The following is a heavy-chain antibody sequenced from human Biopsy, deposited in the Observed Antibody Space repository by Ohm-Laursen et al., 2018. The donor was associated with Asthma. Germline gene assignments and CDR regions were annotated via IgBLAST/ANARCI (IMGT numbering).Heavy chain of an antibody. D-gene: IGHD2-2*01. V-gene: IGHV3-33*06. J-gene: IGHJ6*02. CDR3: AKGFSSTSCYGICYYYVMDV. CDR2: IWYDGSNK. Sequence: SLRLSCAASGFTFSSYGMHWVRQAPGKGLEWVAVIWYDGSNKYYADSVKGRFTISRDNSKNTLYLQMNSLRAKDTAVYYCAKGFSSTSCYGICYYYVMDVWGQGTTVTVSS. CDR1: GFTFSSYG.